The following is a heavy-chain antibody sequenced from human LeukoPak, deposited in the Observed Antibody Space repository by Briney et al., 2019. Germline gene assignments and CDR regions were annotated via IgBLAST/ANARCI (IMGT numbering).Heavy chain of an antibody. CDR3: AKEEAPYSSGSQFDP. V-gene: IGHV3-9*01. CDR1: GFTFDDYA. D-gene: IGHD6-19*01. J-gene: IGHJ5*02. CDR2: ISWNSGSI. Sequence: GRSLRLSCAASGFTFDDYAMHWVRQAPGKGLEWVSGISWNSGSIGYADSVKGRFTISRDNAKNSLYLQMNSLRAEDTALYYCAKEEAPYSSGSQFDPWGQGTLVTVSS.